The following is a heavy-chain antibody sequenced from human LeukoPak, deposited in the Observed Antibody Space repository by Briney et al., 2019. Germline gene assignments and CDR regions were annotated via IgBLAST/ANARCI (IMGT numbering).Heavy chain of an antibody. Sequence: PGGSLRLPCAASGFTFSTYDMHWVRQGTGKGLQWVSAIGTADDTYYPGSVKGRFTISRENAKNSLYLQMNSLRAGDSAVYYCARKSVAGLDYWGQGTLVTVSS. V-gene: IGHV3-13*01. D-gene: IGHD6-19*01. CDR2: IGTADDT. CDR1: GFTFSTYD. CDR3: ARKSVAGLDY. J-gene: IGHJ4*02.